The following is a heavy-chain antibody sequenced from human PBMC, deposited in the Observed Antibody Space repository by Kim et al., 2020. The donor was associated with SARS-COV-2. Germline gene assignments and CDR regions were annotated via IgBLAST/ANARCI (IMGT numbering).Heavy chain of an antibody. Sequence: GGSLRLSCAASGFTFSSYGMHWVRQAPSKGLEWVAVIWYDGSNKYYADSVKGRFTISRDNSKNTLYLQMNSLRAEDTAVYYCARDQAYSSSWSDNWFDPWGQGTLVTVSS. CDR2: IWYDGSNK. CDR3: ARDQAYSSSWSDNWFDP. CDR1: GFTFSSYG. V-gene: IGHV3-33*01. J-gene: IGHJ5*02. D-gene: IGHD6-13*01.